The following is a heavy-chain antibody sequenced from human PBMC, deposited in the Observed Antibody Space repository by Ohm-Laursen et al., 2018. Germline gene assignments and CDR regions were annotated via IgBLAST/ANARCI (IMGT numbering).Heavy chain of an antibody. J-gene: IGHJ6*02. V-gene: IGHV1-69*13. CDR1: GGTFSSYA. D-gene: IGHD6-13*01. CDR3: AREIGAIAAAGLSFYYYGMDV. CDR2: IIPIFGTA. Sequence: GASVKVSCKASGGTFSSYAISWVRQAPGQGLEWMGGIIPIFGTANYAQKFQGRVTITADESTSTAYMELSSLRSEDTVVYYCAREIGAIAAAGLSFYYYGMDVWGQGATVTVSS.